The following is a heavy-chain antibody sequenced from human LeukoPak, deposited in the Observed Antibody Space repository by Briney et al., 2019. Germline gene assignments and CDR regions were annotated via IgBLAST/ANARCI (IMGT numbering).Heavy chain of an antibody. CDR3: GFGDYPVGY. CDR1: GFTFSSYA. CDR2: ISYDGSNK. Sequence: GGSLRLSCAASGFTFSSYAMHWVRQAPGKGLEWVAVISYDGSNKYYADSVKGRFTISRDNSKNALYLQMNSLRAEDTAVYYCGFGDYPVGYWGQGILVTVSS. J-gene: IGHJ4*02. D-gene: IGHD3-10*01. V-gene: IGHV3-30-3*01.